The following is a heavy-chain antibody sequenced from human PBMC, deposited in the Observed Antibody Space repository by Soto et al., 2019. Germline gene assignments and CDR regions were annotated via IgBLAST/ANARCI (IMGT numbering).Heavy chain of an antibody. J-gene: IGHJ3*02. V-gene: IGHV5-51*01. CDR1: GYSFTNYW. CDR2: TFPGDSDT. CDR3: ARLFDYTSSDDLDI. Sequence: GESLKISCKGSGYSFTNYWIGWVRQMPGKGLECMGITFPGDSDTRYSPSFQGQVTISADKSISTAYVQWSSLKASDTAMYYCARLFDYTSSDDLDIWGQGTMVTVSS. D-gene: IGHD6-6*01.